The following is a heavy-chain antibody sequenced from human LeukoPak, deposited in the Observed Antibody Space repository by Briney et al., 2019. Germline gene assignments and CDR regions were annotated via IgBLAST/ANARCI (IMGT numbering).Heavy chain of an antibody. CDR1: GGSISSYY. CDR3: ARHSSSWPYWYFDL. D-gene: IGHD6-13*01. V-gene: IGHV4-59*01. Sequence: PSETLSLTCTVSGGSISSYYWSWIRQPPGKGLEWIGYIYYSGSTNYKPSLKSRVTISVDTSKNQFSLKLSSVTAADTAVYYCARHSSSWPYWYFDLWGRGTLVSVSS. CDR2: IYYSGST. J-gene: IGHJ2*01.